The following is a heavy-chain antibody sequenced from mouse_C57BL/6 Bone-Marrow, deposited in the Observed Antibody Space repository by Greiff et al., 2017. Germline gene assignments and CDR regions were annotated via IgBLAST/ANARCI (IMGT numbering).Heavy chain of an antibody. Sequence: EVQRVESGPGLVKPSQSLSLTCSVTGYSITSGYYWNWIRQFPGNKLEWMGYISYDGSNNYNPSLKNRISITRDTSKNQFFLKLNSVTTEDTATYYCARGGSYGSSRILDYWGQGTSVTVSS. CDR1: GYSITSGYY. CDR3: ARGGSYGSSRILDY. D-gene: IGHD1-1*01. V-gene: IGHV3-6*01. CDR2: ISYDGSN. J-gene: IGHJ4*01.